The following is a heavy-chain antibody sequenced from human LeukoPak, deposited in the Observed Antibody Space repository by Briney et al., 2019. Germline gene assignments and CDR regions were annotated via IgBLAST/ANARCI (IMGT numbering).Heavy chain of an antibody. Sequence: PGGSLRLSYAASGFTFSTYSMHWVRQAPGKGLEGVAVISYDGSNKYYADSVKGRFTISRDNSKNTLYLQMNSRRAEDTAVYYWAKDRPLERRWNWFDPWGQGTLVTASS. CDR2: ISYDGSNK. D-gene: IGHD1-1*01. V-gene: IGHV3-30*04. CDR3: AKDRPLERRWNWFDP. CDR1: GFTFSTYS. J-gene: IGHJ5*02.